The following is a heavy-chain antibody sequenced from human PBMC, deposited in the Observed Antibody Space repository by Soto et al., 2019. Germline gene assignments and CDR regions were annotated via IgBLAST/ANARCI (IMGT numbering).Heavy chain of an antibody. CDR1: GGSISSYY. CDR3: ARQRCSSTSCRADYYYYMDV. J-gene: IGHJ6*03. Sequence: PSETLSITCTVSGGSISSYYWSWIRQPPGKGLEWIGYIYYSGSTNYNPSLKSRVTISVDTSKNQFSLKLSSVTAADTAVYYCARQRCSSTSCRADYYYYMDVWGKGTTVTVSS. V-gene: IGHV4-59*08. D-gene: IGHD2-2*01. CDR2: IYYSGST.